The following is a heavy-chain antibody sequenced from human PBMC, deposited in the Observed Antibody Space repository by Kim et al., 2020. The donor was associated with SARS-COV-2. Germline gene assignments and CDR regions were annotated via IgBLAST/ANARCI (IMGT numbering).Heavy chain of an antibody. CDR3: ARDRRYLIEMATIGYWYFEL. Sequence: SETLSLTCTVSGGSISSSSYYWGWIRQPPGKGLEWIGSIYYSGSTYYNPSLKSRVTISVDTSKNQFSLKLSSVTAADTAVYYCARDRRYLIEMATIGYWYFELWGRGTLVTVSS. D-gene: IGHD5-12*01. CDR1: GGSISSSSYY. V-gene: IGHV4-39*07. J-gene: IGHJ2*01. CDR2: IYYSGST.